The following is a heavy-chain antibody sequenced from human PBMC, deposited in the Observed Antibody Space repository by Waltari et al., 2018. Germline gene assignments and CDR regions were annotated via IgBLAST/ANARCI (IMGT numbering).Heavy chain of an antibody. CDR3: ASNIVVVPAEGYYYGMDV. D-gene: IGHD2-2*01. V-gene: IGHV1-69*01. Sequence: QVQLVQSGAVVKKPASSVKVSCKASGGTFSSYPIRWVRLAPGQGLEWMGGIIPIFGTANYAQKFQGRVTITADESTSTAYMELISLRSEDTAVYYCASNIVVVPAEGYYYGMDVWGQGTTVTVSS. CDR2: IIPIFGTA. J-gene: IGHJ6*02. CDR1: GGTFSSYP.